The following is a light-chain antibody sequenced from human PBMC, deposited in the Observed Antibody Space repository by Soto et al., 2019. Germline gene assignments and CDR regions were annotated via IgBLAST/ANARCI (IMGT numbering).Light chain of an antibody. J-gene: IGKJ5*01. V-gene: IGKV3-20*01. Sequence: EIVLTQSPGTLSLSPGERATLSCRASQSVSSSYLAWYQQKPGQAPRLLIYGASSRATGIPDRFSGSGSGTDFTLTISRDEPEDYAVYYCQQYGRSPHSFEQGTRLEIK. CDR2: GAS. CDR3: QQYGRSPHS. CDR1: QSVSSSY.